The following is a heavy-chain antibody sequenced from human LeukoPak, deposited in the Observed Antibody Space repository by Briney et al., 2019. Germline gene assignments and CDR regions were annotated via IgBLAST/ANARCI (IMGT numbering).Heavy chain of an antibody. V-gene: IGHV5-51*01. CDR3: AISGGSGSYYNAANY. D-gene: IGHD3-10*01. J-gene: IGHJ4*02. Sequence: PGESLKISCKGSGYSFTSYWFGWVRQMPGKGLEWMGIFYPGDSDTRYSPSFQGQVTISADKSISTAYLQWSSLKASETAMYYCAISGGSGSYYNAANYWGQGTLVTVSS. CDR1: GYSFTSYW. CDR2: FYPGDSDT.